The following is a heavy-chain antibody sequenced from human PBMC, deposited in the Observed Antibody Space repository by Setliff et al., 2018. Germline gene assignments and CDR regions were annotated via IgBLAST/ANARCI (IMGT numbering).Heavy chain of an antibody. D-gene: IGHD4-17*01. CDR3: ARDKGDGYGVDAYAGGGFDI. CDR1: GYSITSGHY. CDR2: MYPGRST. J-gene: IGHJ3*02. Sequence: SETLSLTCAVYGYSITSGHYWGWIRQPPGKGLEWIGSMYPGRSTYYNPSLKSRVTMSVDTSKKQFSLKLSSVTAADTAVYYCARDKGDGYGVDAYAGGGFDIWGQGTMVTVSS. V-gene: IGHV4-38-2*02.